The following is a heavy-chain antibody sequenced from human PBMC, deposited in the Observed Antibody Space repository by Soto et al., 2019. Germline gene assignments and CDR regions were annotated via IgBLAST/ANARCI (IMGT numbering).Heavy chain of an antibody. J-gene: IGHJ4*02. D-gene: IGHD6-13*01. CDR2: IHYSGTT. V-gene: IGHV4-59*01. CDR3: AAGEASSRTLAPYYLEF. CDR1: GGSMRNYF. Sequence: PSETLSLTCTVSGGSMRNYFWTWIRQPPVKGLEWIGYIHYSGTTSFFPSYNPSLRSRVTISEDTSKNQFSLKLLSVTTAHTAVYFCAAGEASSRTLAPYYLEFWGQGTLVNVSS.